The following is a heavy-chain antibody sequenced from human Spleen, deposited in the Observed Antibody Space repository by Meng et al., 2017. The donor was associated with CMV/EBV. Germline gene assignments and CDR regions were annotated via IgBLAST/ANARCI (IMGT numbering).Heavy chain of an antibody. CDR2: IRYDGSNK. D-gene: IGHD3-3*01. CDR1: GFTFSTSN. V-gene: IGHV3-30*02. Sequence: GESLKISCATSGFTFSTSNMHWVRQAPGKGLEWVAFIRYDGSNKYYADSVKGRFTISRDNSKNRLYLQMNSLRPEDTAVYYCARDTRSTIFGVARTNYYYYGMDVWGQGTTVTVSS. CDR3: ARDTRSTIFGVARTNYYYYGMDV. J-gene: IGHJ6*02.